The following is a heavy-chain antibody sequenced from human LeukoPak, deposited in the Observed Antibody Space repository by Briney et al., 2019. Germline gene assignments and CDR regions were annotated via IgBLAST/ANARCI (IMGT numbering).Heavy chain of an antibody. J-gene: IGHJ4*02. CDR1: GFTFSNRA. CDR3: ANEIRPNDY. Sequence: GGSLRLSCVVSGFTFSNRAMSWVRQAPGKGLEWISAISIGGERTYYADSVKGRFSISRDNSKNTLYLQMNGLRAWDTAIYYCANEIRPNDYWGQGTLVTVSS. V-gene: IGHV3-23*01. CDR2: ISIGGERT. D-gene: IGHD3-10*01.